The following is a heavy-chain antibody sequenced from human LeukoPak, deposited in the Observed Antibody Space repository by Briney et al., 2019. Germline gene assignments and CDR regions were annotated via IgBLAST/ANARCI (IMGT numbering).Heavy chain of an antibody. CDR3: ARDRADDFWSGYSRGYYYGMDV. J-gene: IGHJ6*02. CDR2: IYYSGST. CDR1: GGSISSYY. V-gene: IGHV4-59*01. Sequence: SETLSLTCTVSGGSISSYYWSWIWQPPGKGLEWIGYIYYSGSTNYNPSLKSRVTISVDTSKNQFSLKLSSVTAADTAVYYCARDRADDFWSGYSRGYYYGMDVWGQGTTVTVSS. D-gene: IGHD3-3*01.